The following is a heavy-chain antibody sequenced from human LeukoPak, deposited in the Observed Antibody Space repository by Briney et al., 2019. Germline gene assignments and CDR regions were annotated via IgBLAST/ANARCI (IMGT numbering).Heavy chain of an antibody. CDR3: ARGEDVVGALFDS. CDR1: GFTVSTYF. CDR2: IYSGGST. J-gene: IGHJ4*02. D-gene: IGHD1-26*01. V-gene: IGHV3-53*01. Sequence: GGSLRLSCAASGFTVSTYFMSWVRQAPGKGLEWVSVIYSGGSTFYADSVKGRFTISRDNSKNTLYLQMNSLRAEDTAVYYCARGEDVVGALFDSWGQGTLVTVSS.